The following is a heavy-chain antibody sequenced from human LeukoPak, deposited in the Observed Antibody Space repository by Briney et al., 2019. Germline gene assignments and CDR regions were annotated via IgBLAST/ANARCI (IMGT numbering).Heavy chain of an antibody. CDR1: GFTFSSYA. Sequence: GGSLRLSCAASGFTFSSYAMSWVRQAPGKGLEWVSAISGSGGSTYYADSVKGRFTISRGNPKNTLYLQMNSLRAEDTAVYYCAKDRTPYYYDSSGYSSWGQGTLVTVSS. CDR2: ISGSGGST. D-gene: IGHD3-22*01. J-gene: IGHJ5*02. V-gene: IGHV3-23*01. CDR3: AKDRTPYYYDSSGYSS.